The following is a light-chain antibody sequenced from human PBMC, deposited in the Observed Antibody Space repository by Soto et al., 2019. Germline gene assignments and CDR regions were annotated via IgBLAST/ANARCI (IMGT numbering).Light chain of an antibody. J-gene: IGKJ4*01. Sequence: EIVMTQSPATVSVSPGERATLSCRASQSVSSNLAWYQQKPGQAPRLLIYGASTRATGIPARFSGSGSGTEFTLTISSLQSEDFAVYYCQQYNNWPPLTFGGGTKVDI. V-gene: IGKV3-15*01. CDR2: GAS. CDR1: QSVSSN. CDR3: QQYNNWPPLT.